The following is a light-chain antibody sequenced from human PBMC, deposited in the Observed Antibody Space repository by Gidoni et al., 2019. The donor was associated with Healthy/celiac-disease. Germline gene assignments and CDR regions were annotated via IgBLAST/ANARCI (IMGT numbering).Light chain of an antibody. J-gene: IGLJ2*01. CDR2: RDS. CDR3: QAWDSSTVV. V-gene: IGLV3-1*01. CDR1: KLGDKY. Sequence: SYELPQPTSVSVAPGQTASITCSGDKLGDKYACWYQQKPGQSPVLVIYRDSKRPSGISERFSGSNSGNTATLTISGTQAMDEADYYCQAWDSSTVVFGGGTKLTVL.